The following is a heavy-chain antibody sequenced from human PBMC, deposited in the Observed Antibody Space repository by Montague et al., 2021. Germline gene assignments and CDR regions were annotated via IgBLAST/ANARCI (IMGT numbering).Heavy chain of an antibody. CDR2: IYDSGTT. CDR3: ARRLGSRAPFDY. J-gene: IGHJ4*02. D-gene: IGHD7-27*01. Sequence: SETLSLTCTVTCGSISEFYWSWIRQSPEKGLEWIGYIYDSGTTNYNPSLKSRVTISADTSMNQFSLNLRSVTAADTAVYFCARRLGSRAPFDYWGQGTLVTVSS. CDR1: CGSISEFY. V-gene: IGHV4-59*08.